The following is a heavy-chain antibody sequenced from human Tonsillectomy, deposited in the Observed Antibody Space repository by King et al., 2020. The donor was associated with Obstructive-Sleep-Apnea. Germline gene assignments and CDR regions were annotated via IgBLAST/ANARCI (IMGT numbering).Heavy chain of an antibody. D-gene: IGHD3-16*01. V-gene: IGHV4-31*03. J-gene: IGHJ4*02. Sequence: VQLQESGPGLVKPSQTLSLTCTVSGGSISSGGYYWSWIRPHPGKGLEWIGYIYYSGSTYYNPSLKSRVTISVETSKNQFSLKLRSVTAADTAVYYCARKGASVSIDYWGQGTLVTVSS. CDR1: GGSISSGGYY. CDR3: ARKGASVSIDY. CDR2: IYYSGST.